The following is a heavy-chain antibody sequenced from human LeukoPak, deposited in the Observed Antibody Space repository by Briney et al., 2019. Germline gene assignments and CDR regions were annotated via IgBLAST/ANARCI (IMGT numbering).Heavy chain of an antibody. CDR3: ARPGTMIVVVDAFDI. CDR2: ISWNSGSI. D-gene: IGHD3-22*01. J-gene: IGHJ3*02. V-gene: IGHV3-9*01. Sequence: SLRLSCAASGFTFDDYAMHWVRQAPGKGLEWVSGISWNSGSIGYADSVKGRFTISRDNAKNSLYLQMNSLRAEDTALYYCARPGTMIVVVDAFDIWGQGTMVTVSS. CDR1: GFTFDDYA.